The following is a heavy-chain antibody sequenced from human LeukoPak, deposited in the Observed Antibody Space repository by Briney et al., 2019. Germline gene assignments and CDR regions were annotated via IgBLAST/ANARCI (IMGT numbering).Heavy chain of an antibody. CDR2: INPSGGST. D-gene: IGHD5-24*01. Sequence: ASVKVSCKVSGYTLTELSMHWVRQAPGQGLEWMGIINPSGGSTSYAQKFQGRVTMTRDTSTSTVYMELSSLRSEDTAVYYCATSRLQPYFDYWGQGTLVTVSS. CDR3: ATSRLQPYFDY. J-gene: IGHJ4*02. CDR1: GYTLTELS. V-gene: IGHV1-46*01.